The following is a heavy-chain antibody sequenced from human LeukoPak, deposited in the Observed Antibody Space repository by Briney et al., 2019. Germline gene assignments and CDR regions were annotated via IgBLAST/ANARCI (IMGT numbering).Heavy chain of an antibody. D-gene: IGHD3-22*01. J-gene: IGHJ5*02. V-gene: IGHV4-59*01. CDR3: ARGTMISWFDP. CDR2: IYYSGST. CDR1: GGSISSYY. Sequence: PSETLSLTCTVSGGSISSYYRSWIRQPPGKGLEWIGYIYYSGSTNYNPSLKSRVTISVDTSKNQFSLKLSSVTAADTAVYYCARGTMISWFDPWGQGTLVTVSS.